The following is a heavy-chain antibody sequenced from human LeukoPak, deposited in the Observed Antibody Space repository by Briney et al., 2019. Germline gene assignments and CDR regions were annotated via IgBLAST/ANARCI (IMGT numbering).Heavy chain of an antibody. J-gene: IGHJ5*02. CDR1: GGSFSGYY. V-gene: IGHV4-34*01. D-gene: IGHD3-22*01. CDR3: ARDSYYYDSSGS. CDR2: INHSGST. Sequence: PSETLSLTCAVYGGSFSGYYWSWIRQPPGKGLEWIGEINHSGSTNYNPSLKSRVTISVDTSKNQFSLKLSSVTVADTAVYYCARDSYYYDSSGSWGQGTLVTVSS.